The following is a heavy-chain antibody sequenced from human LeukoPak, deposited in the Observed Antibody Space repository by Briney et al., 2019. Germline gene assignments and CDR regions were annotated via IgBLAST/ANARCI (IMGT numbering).Heavy chain of an antibody. Sequence: GGSLRLSCAASGFTFSNAWMSWVRQAPGKGLEWVGRIKSKTDGGTTDYAAAVKGRITISRDDSKNTLYLQMNSLKTEDTAVYYCTTDLPGAYYYGSGSYYNSDYWGQGTLVTVSS. CDR2: IKSKTDGGTT. V-gene: IGHV3-15*01. J-gene: IGHJ4*02. CDR3: TTDLPGAYYYGSGSYYNSDY. CDR1: GFTFSNAW. D-gene: IGHD3-10*01.